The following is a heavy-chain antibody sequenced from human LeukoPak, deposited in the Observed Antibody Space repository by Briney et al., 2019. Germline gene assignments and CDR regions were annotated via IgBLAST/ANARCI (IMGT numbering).Heavy chain of an antibody. V-gene: IGHV4-39*07. J-gene: IGHJ5*02. CDR2: IFYNGNT. CDR1: GGSVATDTYY. D-gene: IGHD1-14*01. Sequence: SETLSLTCTVSGGSVATDTYYWAWIRQPPGKGLEWIANIFYNGNTYYNPSLKSRATISIDTSKNQFSLKLLSVTAPDMAVYYCATLNKPGWFDPWGQGTLVTVSS. CDR3: ATLNKPGWFDP.